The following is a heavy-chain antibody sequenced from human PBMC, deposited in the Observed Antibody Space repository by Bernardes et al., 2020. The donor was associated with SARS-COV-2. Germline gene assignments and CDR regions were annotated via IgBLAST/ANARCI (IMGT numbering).Heavy chain of an antibody. CDR2: INHSGST. CDR1: GGSFSGYY. J-gene: IGHJ5*02. CDR3: ARGRGRHIVVVPAAIPPSNMGIRFEP. D-gene: IGHD2-2*02. V-gene: IGHV4-34*01. Sequence: SETLSLTCAVYGGSFSGYYWSWIRQPPGKGLEWIGEINHSGSTNYNPSLKSRVTISVDTSKNQFSLKRSPVTAADTAVYYCARGRGRHIVVVPAAIPPSNMGIRFEPRGQGTLVTVSS.